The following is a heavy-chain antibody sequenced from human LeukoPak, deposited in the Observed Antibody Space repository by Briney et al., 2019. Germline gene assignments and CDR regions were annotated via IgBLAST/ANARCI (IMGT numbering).Heavy chain of an antibody. CDR1: GFTFSTFW. J-gene: IGHJ4*02. Sequence: GGSLRLSCAASGFTFSTFWMHWVRQSPGKGLVWVSRIISDGSITTYADSVKGRFTISRDNAKNTLYLQMNSLRDEDTAVYYCAREGPLDYWGQGTLVTVSS. CDR2: IISDGSIT. CDR3: AREGPLDY. V-gene: IGHV3-74*03.